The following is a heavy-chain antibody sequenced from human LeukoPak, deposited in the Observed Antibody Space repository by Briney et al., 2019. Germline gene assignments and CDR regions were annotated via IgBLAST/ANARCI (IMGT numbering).Heavy chain of an antibody. D-gene: IGHD5-18*01. V-gene: IGHV1-2*02. J-gene: IGHJ4*02. CDR2: INPNSGGT. CDR3: ARFSRPKTAFDY. CDR1: GYTFTGYY. Sequence: ASVKVSCKASGYTFTGYYMHWVRQAPGQGLEWMGWINPNSGGTNYAQKFQGRATMTRDTSISTAYMELSRLRSDDTAVYYCARFSRPKTAFDYWGQGTLVTVSS.